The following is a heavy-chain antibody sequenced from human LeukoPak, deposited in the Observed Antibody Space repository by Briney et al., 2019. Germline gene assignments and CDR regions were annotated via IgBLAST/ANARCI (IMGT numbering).Heavy chain of an antibody. Sequence: GRSLRLSCAASGFTFDDYAMHWVRQAPGKGLEWVSGISWNSGSIGYADSVKGRFTISRDNAKNSLYLQMNSLRAEDTAVYYCARDGGGARDYWGQGTLVTVSS. V-gene: IGHV3-9*01. D-gene: IGHD3-16*01. CDR2: ISWNSGSI. J-gene: IGHJ4*02. CDR1: GFTFDDYA. CDR3: ARDGGGARDY.